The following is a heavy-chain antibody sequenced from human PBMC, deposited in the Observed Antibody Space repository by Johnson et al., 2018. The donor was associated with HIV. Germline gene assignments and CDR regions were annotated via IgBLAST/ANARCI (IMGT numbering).Heavy chain of an antibody. CDR1: GFTFSSYT. CDR2: IRGSGGSI. D-gene: IGHD3-22*01. J-gene: IGHJ3*02. V-gene: IGHV3-23*04. Sequence: VQLVESGGGLVQPGGSLRLSCAASGFTFSSYTMSWVRQAPGKGLEWVSRIRGSGGSIFYADSVKGRFTISRDNSKTTLYLQMNSLRAEDTAVYYCARAHYDISGYLLKGGAFDIWGQGTMVTVSS. CDR3: ARAHYDISGYLLKGGAFDI.